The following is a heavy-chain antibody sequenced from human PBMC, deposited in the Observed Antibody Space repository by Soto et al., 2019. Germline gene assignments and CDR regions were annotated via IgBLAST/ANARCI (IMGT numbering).Heavy chain of an antibody. CDR3: ARGSYDFWSGYSTGDY. CDR1: GFTFSSYG. J-gene: IGHJ4*02. CDR2: IWYDGSNK. Sequence: GGSLRLSCAASGFTFSSYGMHWVRQAPGKGLEWVAVIWYDGSNKYYADSVKGRFTISRDKSKNTLYLQMNSLRAEDTAVYYCARGSYDFWSGYSTGDYWGQGTLVTVSS. D-gene: IGHD3-3*01. V-gene: IGHV3-33*01.